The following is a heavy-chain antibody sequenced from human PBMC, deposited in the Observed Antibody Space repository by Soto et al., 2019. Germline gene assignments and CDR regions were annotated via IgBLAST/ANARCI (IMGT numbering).Heavy chain of an antibody. CDR1: GFTFSSYG. D-gene: IGHD4-17*01. J-gene: IGHJ6*02. CDR2: ISYDGSNK. V-gene: IGHV3-30*18. Sequence: GGSLRLSCAASGFTFSSYGMHWVRQAPGKGLEWVAVISYDGSNKYYADSVKGRFTISRDNSKNTLYLQMNSLRAEDTAVYYCAKQTYYGDYYYGMDVWGQGTTVTVSS. CDR3: AKQTYYGDYYYGMDV.